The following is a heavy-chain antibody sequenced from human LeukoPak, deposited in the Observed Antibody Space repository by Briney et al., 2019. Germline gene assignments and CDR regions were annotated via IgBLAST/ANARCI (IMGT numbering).Heavy chain of an antibody. CDR3: ARDRDYYDSSGYISQFDY. D-gene: IGHD3-22*01. V-gene: IGHV4-30-4*01. Sequence: SQTLSLTCTVSGGSISSGDYYWSWIRQPPGKGLEWIGYIYYSGSTYYNPSLKSRVTISVDTSKNQFSLKLSSVTAADTAVYYCARDRDYYDSSGYISQFDYWGQGTPVTVSS. CDR2: IYYSGST. J-gene: IGHJ4*02. CDR1: GGSISSGDYY.